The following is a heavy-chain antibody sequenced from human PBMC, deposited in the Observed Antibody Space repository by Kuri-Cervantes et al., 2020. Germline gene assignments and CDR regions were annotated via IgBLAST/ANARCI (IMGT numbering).Heavy chain of an antibody. CDR1: GFTFDDYA. J-gene: IGHJ3*02. CDR2: ISWNSGSI. Sequence: SLKISCAASGFTFDDYAMHWVRQAPGKGLEWVSGISWNSGSIGYADSVKGRFTISRDNAKNTLYLQMNSLRAEDTAVYYCARDVLNYYDFDAFDIWGQGTMVTVSS. D-gene: IGHD3-22*01. V-gene: IGHV3-9*01. CDR3: ARDVLNYYDFDAFDI.